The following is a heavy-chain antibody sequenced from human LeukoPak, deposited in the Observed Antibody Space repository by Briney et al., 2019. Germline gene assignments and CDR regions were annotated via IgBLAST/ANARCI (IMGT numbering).Heavy chain of an antibody. Sequence: GGSLRLSCAASGFTFSSYSMNWVRQAPGKGLEWVSYISSSSSTIYYADSVKGRFTISRDNAKNSLYLQMNSLRAEDTAVYYCARDWTIVLMVHAIPDAFDIWGQGTMVTVSS. CDR1: GFTFSSYS. V-gene: IGHV3-48*01. CDR3: ARDWTIVLMVHAIPDAFDI. D-gene: IGHD2-8*01. CDR2: ISSSSSTI. J-gene: IGHJ3*02.